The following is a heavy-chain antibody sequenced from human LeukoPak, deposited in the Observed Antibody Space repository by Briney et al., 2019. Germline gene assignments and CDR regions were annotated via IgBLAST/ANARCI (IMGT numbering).Heavy chain of an antibody. J-gene: IGHJ5*02. Sequence: WASVKVSCKASGYTFTGYYMHWVRQAPGQGLEWMGWINPNSGGTNYAQKFQGRVTMTRDTSISTAYMELSRLRSDDTAVYYCARVKQLVGLRPNWFDPWGQGTLVTVSS. D-gene: IGHD6-6*01. V-gene: IGHV1-2*02. CDR3: ARVKQLVGLRPNWFDP. CDR1: GYTFTGYY. CDR2: INPNSGGT.